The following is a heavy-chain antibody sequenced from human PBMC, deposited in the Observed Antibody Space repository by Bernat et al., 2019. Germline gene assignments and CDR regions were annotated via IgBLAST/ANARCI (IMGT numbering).Heavy chain of an antibody. CDR3: ARSDLWFGEDAFDI. CDR1: GGSISSYY. CDR2: IYYSGST. Sequence: QVQLQESGPGLVKPSETLSLTCTVPGGSISSYYWSWIRQPPGKGLEWIGYIYYSGSTNYNPSLKSRVTISVDTSKNQFSLKLSSVTAADTAVYYCARSDLWFGEDAFDIWGQGTMVTVSS. D-gene: IGHD3-10*01. V-gene: IGHV4-59*01. J-gene: IGHJ3*02.